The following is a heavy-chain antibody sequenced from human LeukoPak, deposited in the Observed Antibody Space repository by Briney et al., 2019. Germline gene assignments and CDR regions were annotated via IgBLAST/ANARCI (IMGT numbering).Heavy chain of an antibody. J-gene: IGHJ5*01. D-gene: IGHD3-10*01. CDR1: DGSFSGYF. CDR3: ARGLGLSFGALSVPIALDS. V-gene: IGHV4-34*01. CDR2: IYHSGRT. Sequence: SETLSLTRAVYDGSFSGYFWSWIRQSPGRGLEWIGEIYHSGRTNYNPSLKSRVTISVDTSKNQFSVKLSSVTAADAAVYYCARGLGLSFGALSVPIALDSWGQGTLVTVSS.